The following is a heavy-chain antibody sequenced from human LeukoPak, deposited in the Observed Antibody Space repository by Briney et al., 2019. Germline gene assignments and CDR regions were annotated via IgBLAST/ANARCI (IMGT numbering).Heavy chain of an antibody. V-gene: IGHV3-74*01. CDR3: ARGTIAVAGTLRY. Sequence: GGSLRLSCAASGFTFSSYWMHWVRQAPGKGLVWVSRINTDGSSTSYADSVKGRFTISGDNAKNTLYLQMNSLRAEDTAVYYCARGTIAVAGTLRYWSQGTLVTVSS. D-gene: IGHD6-19*01. J-gene: IGHJ4*02. CDR1: GFTFSSYW. CDR2: INTDGSST.